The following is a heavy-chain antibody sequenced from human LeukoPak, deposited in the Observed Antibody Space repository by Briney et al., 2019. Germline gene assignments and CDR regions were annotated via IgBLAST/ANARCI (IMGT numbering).Heavy chain of an antibody. CDR2: TYYSGST. D-gene: IGHD2-15*01. CDR1: GGSISSYY. V-gene: IGHV4-59*08. Sequence: PSETLSLTCTVSGGSISSYYWSWIRQPPVKGLEWIGYTYYSGSTNYNPSLKSRVTISVDTSKNQFSLKLSSVTAADTAVYYCARHKAATVPRFDYWGQGTLVTVSS. CDR3: ARHKAATVPRFDY. J-gene: IGHJ4*02.